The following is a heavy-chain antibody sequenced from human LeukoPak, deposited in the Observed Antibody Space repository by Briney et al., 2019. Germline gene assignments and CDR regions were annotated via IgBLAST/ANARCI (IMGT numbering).Heavy chain of an antibody. CDR3: ARERGVAVTTHYYYYGMDV. CDR2: IYHSGSA. CDR1: GGSISSGGYS. V-gene: IGHV4-30-2*05. D-gene: IGHD2-21*02. J-gene: IGHJ6*02. Sequence: SQTLSLTCAVSGGSISSGGYSWSWIRQPPGKGLEWIGYIYHSGSAYYNPSLKSRVTISVDTSKNQFSLKLSSVTAADTAVYYCARERGVAVTTHYYYYGMDVWGQGTTVTVSS.